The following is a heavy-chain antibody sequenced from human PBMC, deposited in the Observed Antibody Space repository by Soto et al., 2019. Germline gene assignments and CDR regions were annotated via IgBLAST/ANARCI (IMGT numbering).Heavy chain of an antibody. CDR2: ISWDGGST. J-gene: IGHJ6*02. Sequence: EVQLVESGGVVVQPGGSLRLSCAASGFTFDDYTMHWVRQAPGKGLEWVSLISWDGGSTYYADSVKGRFTISRDNSXSSLYLQMNSLRTEDTASYYCAKDTNYTLFPAGMDVWGQGTTVTVSS. CDR3: AKDTNYTLFPAGMDV. V-gene: IGHV3-43*01. D-gene: IGHD1-7*01. CDR1: GFTFDDYT.